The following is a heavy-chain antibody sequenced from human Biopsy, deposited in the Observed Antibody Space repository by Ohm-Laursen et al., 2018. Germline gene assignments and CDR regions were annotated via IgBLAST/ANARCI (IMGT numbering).Heavy chain of an antibody. D-gene: IGHD3-3*01. CDR2: IVPILGHL. V-gene: IGHV1-69*04. Sequence: SSVKVSCKAPGGTFIGFDINWVRQAPGQGLEWVGRIVPILGHLNYAQRFQGRVSITADKSTTYVYMELSRLTSGDTAVYYCAADADGYYTEFDYWGPGTLVTVSS. J-gene: IGHJ4*02. CDR3: AADADGYYTEFDY. CDR1: GGTFIGFD.